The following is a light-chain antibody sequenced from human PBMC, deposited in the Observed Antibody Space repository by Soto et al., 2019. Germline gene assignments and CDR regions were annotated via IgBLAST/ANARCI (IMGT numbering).Light chain of an antibody. CDR2: GAS. J-gene: IGKJ1*01. V-gene: IGKV3-20*01. CDR1: QSLSSSY. Sequence: PGERANLSCRASQSLSSSYLVWYQHKPGQAPRLLILGASSRAAGIPDRFSGRGSGTDFTLTISRLEPEDFAVYYCQQFGSLPTFGQGTKVEIK. CDR3: QQFGSLPT.